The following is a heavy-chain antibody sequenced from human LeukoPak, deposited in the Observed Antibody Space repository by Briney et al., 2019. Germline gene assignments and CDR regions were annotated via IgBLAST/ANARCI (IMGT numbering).Heavy chain of an antibody. CDR3: AKDRVGNSRGWYDY. V-gene: IGHV3-48*03. CDR1: GFTFSSYE. J-gene: IGHJ4*02. D-gene: IGHD6-19*01. Sequence: GGSLRLSCAASGFTFSSYEMNWVRQAPGKGLEWVSYISSSGSTIYYADSVKGRFTISRDNAKNSLYLQMNSLRADDTALYYCAKDRVGNSRGWYDYWGQGTLVTVSS. CDR2: ISSSGSTI.